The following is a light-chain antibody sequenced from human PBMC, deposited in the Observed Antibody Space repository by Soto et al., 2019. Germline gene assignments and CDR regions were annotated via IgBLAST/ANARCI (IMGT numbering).Light chain of an antibody. CDR2: EVS. J-gene: IGLJ2*01. CDR1: SSDVGGYNY. V-gene: IGLV2-14*01. Sequence: QSVLSQPASVSGSPGQAITISCTGSSSDVGGYNYVSWYQQYPGKAPKLMIYEVSNRPSGVSNRFSGSKSGNTASLTISGLQAEDEADYYCSSYTSSRTAVFGGGTKVTVL. CDR3: SSYTSSRTAV.